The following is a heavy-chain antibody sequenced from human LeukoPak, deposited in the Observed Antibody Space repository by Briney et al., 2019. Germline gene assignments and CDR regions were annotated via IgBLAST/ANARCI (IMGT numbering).Heavy chain of an antibody. Sequence: ASVKVSCKSSVGTFSSYAISWVRQAPGQGLEWMGGIIPIFGTANYAQKFQGRVTITADESTSTAYMELSSLRSEDTAVYYCARTRSYYESDYYMDVWGKGTTVTVSS. D-gene: IGHD1-26*01. CDR3: ARTRSYYESDYYMDV. CDR2: IIPIFGTA. V-gene: IGHV1-69*13. CDR1: VGTFSSYA. J-gene: IGHJ6*03.